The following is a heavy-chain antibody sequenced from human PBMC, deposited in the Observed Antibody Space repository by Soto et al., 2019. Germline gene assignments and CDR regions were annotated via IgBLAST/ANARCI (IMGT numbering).Heavy chain of an antibody. CDR2: IYLSGST. CDR3: AGDNRLTGNPANVPYGMDV. V-gene: IGHV4-31*03. D-gene: IGHD3-9*01. CDR1: GDSITSGDYY. Sequence: PSETLSLTCTVSGDSITSGDYYWGWIRHLPGKGLEWIGCIYLSGSTHYNPSLKSRFTISIDTSKNQFSLKVTSVTAADTAVYYCAGDNRLTGNPANVPYGMDVWGQGTTVTVSS. J-gene: IGHJ6*02.